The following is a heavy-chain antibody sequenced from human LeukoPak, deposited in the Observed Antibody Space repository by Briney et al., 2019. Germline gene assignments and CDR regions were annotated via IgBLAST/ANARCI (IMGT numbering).Heavy chain of an antibody. CDR1: GFTFSSYA. Sequence: GGSLRLSCAASGFTFSSYAMHWVRQAPGKGLKWVSGISESGAITHYADSVKGRFTISRDNSKTTVFLQMNSLRAEDTAVYYCAVSVRFERVWHYFNNWGQGTQVTVSS. J-gene: IGHJ4*02. V-gene: IGHV3-23*01. CDR2: ISESGAIT. D-gene: IGHD3-9*01. CDR3: AVSVRFERVWHYFNN.